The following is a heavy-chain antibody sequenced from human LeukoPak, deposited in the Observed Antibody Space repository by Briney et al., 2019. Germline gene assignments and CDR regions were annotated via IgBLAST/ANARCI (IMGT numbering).Heavy chain of an antibody. J-gene: IGHJ3*02. CDR1: GFAFSSYA. V-gene: IGHV3-23*01. Sequence: GGSLRLSCAASGFAFSSYAMTWVRQAPGKGLEWVSGIGSGSGGRTYYADSVKGRFTISRDNSKNTLYLQMNSLRAEDTAVYYCARVSQFLEWSSYDAFDIWGQGTMVTVSS. CDR2: IGSGSGGRT. CDR3: ARVSQFLEWSSYDAFDI. D-gene: IGHD3-3*01.